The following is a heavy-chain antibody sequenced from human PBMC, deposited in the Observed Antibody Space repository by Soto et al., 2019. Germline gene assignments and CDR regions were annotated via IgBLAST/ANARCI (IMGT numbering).Heavy chain of an antibody. D-gene: IGHD3-3*01. CDR3: ARVQIQALENTFDD. CDR1: GFTFSSYA. V-gene: IGHV3-30-3*01. J-gene: IGHJ4*02. Sequence: GGSLRLSCAASGFTFSSYAMHWVRQAPGKGLEWVAVISYDGSNKYYADSVKGRSTISRDNSKNTLYLQLNSLKAEDTAVYFCARVQIQALENTFDDWGQGTLVTVSS. CDR2: ISYDGSNK.